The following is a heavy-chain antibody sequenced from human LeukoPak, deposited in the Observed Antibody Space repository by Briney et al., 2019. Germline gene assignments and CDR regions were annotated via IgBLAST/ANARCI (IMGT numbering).Heavy chain of an antibody. J-gene: IGHJ3*02. CDR3: ATLEIDAFDI. Sequence: ASVKVSCKASGYTFTSYYMHWVRQAPGQGLEWMGIINPSGGSTSYAQRFQGRVTMTRDMSTSTVYMELSSLRSEDTAVYYCATLEIDAFDIWGQGTMVTVSS. V-gene: IGHV1-46*01. D-gene: IGHD1-1*01. CDR2: INPSGGST. CDR1: GYTFTSYY.